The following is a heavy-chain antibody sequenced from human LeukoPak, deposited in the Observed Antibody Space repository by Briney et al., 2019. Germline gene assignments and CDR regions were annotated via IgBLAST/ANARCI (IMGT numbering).Heavy chain of an antibody. Sequence: SGGSLRLSCAAAGFIFDNYAMHWVRQAPGKGLEWVSRISWNTGNKDYADSVKGRFTISRDNSKNTLYLQMNSLRAEDTAVYYCAKDDVRYYELARGQGTLVTVSS. V-gene: IGHV3-9*01. CDR1: GFIFDNYA. J-gene: IGHJ4*02. D-gene: IGHD3-22*01. CDR2: ISWNTGNK. CDR3: AKDDVRYYELA.